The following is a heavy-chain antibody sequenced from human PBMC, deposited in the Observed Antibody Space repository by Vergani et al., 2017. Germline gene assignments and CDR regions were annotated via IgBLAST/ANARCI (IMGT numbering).Heavy chain of an antibody. CDR1: GTSIRSSNYY. CDR2: IYYSGST. D-gene: IGHD6-19*01. CDR3: ARHSTVEWLVKLGWIAP. J-gene: IGHJ5*02. Sequence: QLQLQESGPGLVKPSATLSLICSVSGTSIRSSNYYWGWIRQPPGKGLEWIASIYYSGSTYYNPSLKSRVTISVDTSKNQFSLKLISVTAADTAVYFCARHSTVEWLVKLGWIAPWGQGILVTVSS. V-gene: IGHV4-39*01.